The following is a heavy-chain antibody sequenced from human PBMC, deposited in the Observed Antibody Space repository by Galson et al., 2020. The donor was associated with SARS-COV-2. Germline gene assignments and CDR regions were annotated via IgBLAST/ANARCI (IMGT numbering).Heavy chain of an antibody. CDR3: ARTSRALWFGERPTEENWFDP. V-gene: IGHV4-39*07. Sequence: ASETLSLTCTVSGGSISSSSYYWGWIRQPPGKGLEWIGSIYYSGSTYYNPSLKSRVTISVDTSKNQFSLKLSSVTAADTAVYYCARTSRALWFGERPTEENWFDPWGQGTLVTVSS. CDR1: GGSISSSSYY. CDR2: IYYSGST. D-gene: IGHD3-10*01. J-gene: IGHJ5*02.